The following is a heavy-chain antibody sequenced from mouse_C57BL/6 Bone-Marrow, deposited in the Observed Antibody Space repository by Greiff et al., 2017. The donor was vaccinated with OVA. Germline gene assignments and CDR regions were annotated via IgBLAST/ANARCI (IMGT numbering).Heavy chain of an antibody. Sequence: EVKLVESGGGLVKPGGSLKLSCAASGFTFSSYAMSWVRQTPEKRLEWVATISDGGSYTYYPDNVKGRFTISRDNAKNNLYLQMSHLKSEDTAMYYCARGGYGSRRDYWGQGTTLTVSS. D-gene: IGHD1-1*01. CDR2: ISDGGSYT. V-gene: IGHV5-4*03. J-gene: IGHJ2*01. CDR1: GFTFSSYA. CDR3: ARGGYGSRRDY.